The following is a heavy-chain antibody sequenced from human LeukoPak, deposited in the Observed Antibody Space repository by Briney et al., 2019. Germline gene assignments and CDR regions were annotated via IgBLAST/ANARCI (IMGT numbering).Heavy chain of an antibody. D-gene: IGHD3-9*01. Sequence: GGSLRLSCAASGFPFSSYWMHWVRQAPGKGLVWVSRITTDGSSTTYADSVRGRFTISRDNAKNTLYLQMTSLRAEDTAVYYCARTVSAYFFDYWGQGTLVTVSS. CDR1: GFPFSSYW. CDR2: ITTDGSST. V-gene: IGHV3-74*01. CDR3: ARTVSAYFFDY. J-gene: IGHJ4*02.